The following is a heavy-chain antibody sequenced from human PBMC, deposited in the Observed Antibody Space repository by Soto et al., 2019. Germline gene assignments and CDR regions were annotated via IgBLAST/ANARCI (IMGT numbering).Heavy chain of an antibody. CDR2: VSGYNGNT. CDR1: GYTFTTSG. Sequence: QVQLVQSGGEVKKPGASVKVSCKASGYTFTTSGVSWVRQAPGQGLEWMGWVSGYNGNTKYEEKFQDRVTMTTDTSTSTAYLELRSLTTDDTAVYYCARAGELPYSYYGMDVWGQGTTVIVSS. V-gene: IGHV1-18*01. CDR3: ARAGELPYSYYGMDV. D-gene: IGHD1-7*01. J-gene: IGHJ6*02.